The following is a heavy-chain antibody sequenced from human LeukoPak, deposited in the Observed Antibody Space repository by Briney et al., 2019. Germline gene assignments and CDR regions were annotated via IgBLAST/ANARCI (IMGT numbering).Heavy chain of an antibody. Sequence: SETLSLTCAVYGGSFSGYYWSWIRQPPGKGLEWIGEINHSGSTNYNPSLKSRVTISVDTSKNQFSLKLSSVTAADTAVYYCARHDDYGRAFDIWGQGTMVTVSS. CDR3: ARHDDYGRAFDI. J-gene: IGHJ3*02. CDR2: INHSGST. V-gene: IGHV4-34*01. CDR1: GGSFSGYY. D-gene: IGHD4-17*01.